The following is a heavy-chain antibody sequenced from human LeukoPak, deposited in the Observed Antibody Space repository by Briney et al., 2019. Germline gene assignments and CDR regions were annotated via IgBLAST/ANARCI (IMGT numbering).Heavy chain of an antibody. D-gene: IGHD3-10*01. CDR1: GVSISSGDYY. V-gene: IGHV4-30-4*08. CDR3: ARDRGNYYGSGSYEKVLDV. Sequence: SQTLSLTCTVSGVSISSGDYYWSWLRQPPGKGLEWIGYIYYSGRTYYNPSLKSRVTISADTSKNQFSLKLSSVTAADTAVYYCARDRGNYYGSGSYEKVLDVWGQGTTVTVSS. J-gene: IGHJ6*02. CDR2: IYYSGRT.